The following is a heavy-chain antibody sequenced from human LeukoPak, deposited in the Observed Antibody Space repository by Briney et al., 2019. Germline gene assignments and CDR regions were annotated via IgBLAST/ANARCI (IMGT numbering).Heavy chain of an antibody. CDR1: GFIFGSYE. Sequence: GGSLRLSCAASGFIFGSYEMNWVRQAPGKGLEWVSYISSGGTTIRYADSVKGRFTISRDNAKNSLYLQMNSLRAEDTAVYYCARLHSGSYSRYFDYWGQGTLVTVSS. J-gene: IGHJ4*02. CDR3: ARLHSGSYSRYFDY. CDR2: ISSGGTTI. V-gene: IGHV3-48*03. D-gene: IGHD1-26*01.